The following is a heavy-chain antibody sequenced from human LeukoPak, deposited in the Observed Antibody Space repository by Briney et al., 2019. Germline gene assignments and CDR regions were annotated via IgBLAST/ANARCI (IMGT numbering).Heavy chain of an antibody. D-gene: IGHD3-16*01. CDR1: GFKFNTYI. CDR2: INSGGTVR. J-gene: IGHJ3*01. CDR3: VRDNDGDHGGDYVYAFDV. V-gene: IGHV3-48*02. Sequence: GGSLRLSCAASGFKFNTYIMNWIRQAPGKGLEWVSIINSGGTVRYYADSVRGRFTISRDNARNSLCLQMNSLRDEDTAVYYCVRDNDGDHGGDYVYAFDVWGQGIMVTVSS.